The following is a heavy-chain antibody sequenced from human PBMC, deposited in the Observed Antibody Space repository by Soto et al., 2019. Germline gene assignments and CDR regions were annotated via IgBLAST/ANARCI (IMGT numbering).Heavy chain of an antibody. CDR3: ASDIWGSYP. D-gene: IGHD3-16*01. CDR1: GFSIRSYW. CDR2: INSEGSRT. V-gene: IGHV3-74*01. J-gene: IGHJ5*02. Sequence: EVQLVESGGGLVQPGGSLRLSCAASGFSIRSYWMHWVRQAPGKGLVWVSDINSEGSRTSYADSVKGRFTISGDNAENTLYLQMNSLRVEDTAVYYCASDIWGSYPWGQGTPVIVSS.